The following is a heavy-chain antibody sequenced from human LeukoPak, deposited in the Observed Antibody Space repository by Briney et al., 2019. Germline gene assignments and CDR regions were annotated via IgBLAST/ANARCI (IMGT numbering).Heavy chain of an antibody. CDR1: GFIFSTYR. J-gene: IGHJ6*02. CDR3: ASSTYNYDYALDV. CDR2: INDSGRRT. V-gene: IGHV3-23*01. D-gene: IGHD5-24*01. Sequence: PGGSLRLSCAASGFIFSTYRMSWVRQAPGKGLEWVSLINDSGRRTYYADSVKGRFTVSRDNSKYTLYLQMNSLRVEDTAVYHCASSTYNYDYALDVWGQGTTVTVSS.